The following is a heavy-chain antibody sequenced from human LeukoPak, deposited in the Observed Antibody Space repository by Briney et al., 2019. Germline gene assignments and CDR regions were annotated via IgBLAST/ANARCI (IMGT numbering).Heavy chain of an antibody. Sequence: SETLSLTCTVSGGSIRNDYWSWIRQHPGKGLEWIGFIHYSGSTYYNPSLRSRVTMSVDTSENQFSLEVSSVTAADTAVYYCARTSEDTGYGDFDYWGQGTLVTVSS. D-gene: IGHD4-17*01. CDR1: GGSIRNDY. CDR2: IHYSGST. V-gene: IGHV4-31*03. CDR3: ARTSEDTGYGDFDY. J-gene: IGHJ4*02.